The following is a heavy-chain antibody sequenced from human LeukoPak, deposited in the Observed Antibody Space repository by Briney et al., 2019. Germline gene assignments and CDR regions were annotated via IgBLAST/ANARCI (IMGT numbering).Heavy chain of an antibody. J-gene: IGHJ4*02. Sequence: SETLSLTCTVSGVSISSSNSYWGWIRQPPGKGLEWIGSIYYSGNTYYNASLKSQVSISIDTSNNQFSLRLTSVTAADTAVYYCARQTGSGLFILPGGQGTLVTVSS. CDR2: IYYSGNT. D-gene: IGHD3/OR15-3a*01. CDR3: ARQTGSGLFILP. CDR1: GVSISSSNSY. V-gene: IGHV4-39*01.